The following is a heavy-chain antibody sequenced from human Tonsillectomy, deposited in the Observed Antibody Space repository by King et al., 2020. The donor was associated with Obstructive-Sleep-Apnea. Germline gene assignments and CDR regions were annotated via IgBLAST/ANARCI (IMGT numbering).Heavy chain of an antibody. CDR3: TSYCSGGSCSVFYYYGMDV. Sequence: VQLVESGGGLVQPGRSLRLSCTASGLTFGDYTMSWFRQAPGKGLEWGGLIRSKGYGGTTEYAASVKGRFTISTDDSKTIAYLQMNSLKTEDTAVYYCTSYCSGGSCSVFYYYGMDVWGQGTTVTVSS. CDR2: IRSKGYGGTT. D-gene: IGHD2-15*01. CDR1: GLTFGDYT. V-gene: IGHV3-49*03. J-gene: IGHJ6*02.